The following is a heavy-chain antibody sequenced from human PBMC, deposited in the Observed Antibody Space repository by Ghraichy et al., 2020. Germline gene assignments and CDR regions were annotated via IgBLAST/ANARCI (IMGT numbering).Heavy chain of an antibody. V-gene: IGHV4-4*02. Sequence: SETPSLTCTVSGDSIISTNWWSWVRQPPGKGLEWIGGIYHSGSTDYNPSLKSRITISVDKSKNQFSLKLTSVTAADTAVYYCARDLVDYYYFGMDVWGPGTTVTVSA. CDR1: GDSIISTNW. J-gene: IGHJ6*01. CDR2: IYHSGST. CDR3: ARDLVDYYYFGMDV. D-gene: IGHD3-10*01.